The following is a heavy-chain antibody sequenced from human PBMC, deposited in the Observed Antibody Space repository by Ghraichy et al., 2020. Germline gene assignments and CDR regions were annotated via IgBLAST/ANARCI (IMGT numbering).Heavy chain of an antibody. CDR1: GGSISSYY. CDR2: IYYSGST. D-gene: IGHD3-10*01. Sequence: SQTLSLTCTVSGGSISSYYWSWIRQPPGKGLEWIGYIYYSGSTNYNPSLKSRVTISVDTSKNQFSLKLSSVTAADTAVYYCARSGFGELLWTHYYYYGMDVWGQGTTVTVSS. J-gene: IGHJ6*02. V-gene: IGHV4-59*01. CDR3: ARSGFGELLWTHYYYYGMDV.